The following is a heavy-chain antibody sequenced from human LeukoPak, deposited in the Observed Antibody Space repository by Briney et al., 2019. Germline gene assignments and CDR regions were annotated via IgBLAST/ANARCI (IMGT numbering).Heavy chain of an antibody. CDR2: INPYNGDT. V-gene: IGHV1-18*01. J-gene: IGHJ4*02. CDR3: GEGDY. CDR1: GYTFTSYG. Sequence: ASVKDSCKASGYTFTSYGISWVRQAPGQGLEWMGRINPYNGDTNYAQKFQGRVTMTTDTSTTTAYMELRSLRSDDTAVYYCGEGDYWGQGTLVTVSS.